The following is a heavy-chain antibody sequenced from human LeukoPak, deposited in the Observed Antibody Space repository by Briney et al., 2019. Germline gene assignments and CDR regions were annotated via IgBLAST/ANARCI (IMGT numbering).Heavy chain of an antibody. V-gene: IGHV1-18*01. CDR1: GYTFPSYG. J-gene: IGHJ5*02. D-gene: IGHD3-10*01. CDR2: ISAYNGNT. Sequence: GASVKVSCKASGYTFPSYGISWVRQAPGQGLEWMGWISAYNGNTNYAQKLQGRVTMTTDTSTSTAYMELRSLRSDDTAVYYCARDQQYGSGSPRGGFDPWGQGTLVTVSS. CDR3: ARDQQYGSGSPRGGFDP.